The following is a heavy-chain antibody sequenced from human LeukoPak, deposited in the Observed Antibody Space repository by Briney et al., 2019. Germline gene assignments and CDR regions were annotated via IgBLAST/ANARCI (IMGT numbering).Heavy chain of an antibody. J-gene: IGHJ4*02. CDR2: ISWNSGSI. Sequence: GGSLRLSCAGSGFIFNNYAMHWVRQPPGKSLEWVSGISWNSGSIDYADSVKGRFTISRDNAKNSLYLQMNSLRVEDTAFYYCAKDNRRHYTSGPNPDSLHWGQGALVTVSS. V-gene: IGHV3-9*01. D-gene: IGHD6-19*01. CDR3: AKDNRRHYTSGPNPDSLH. CDR1: GFIFNNYA.